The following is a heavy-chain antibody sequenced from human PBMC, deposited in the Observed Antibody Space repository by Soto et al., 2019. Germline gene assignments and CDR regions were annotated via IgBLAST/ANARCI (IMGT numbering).Heavy chain of an antibody. V-gene: IGHV4-4*02. Sequence: SETLCLTCGVSGGSISTHNWWSWVRQSPGKGLEWIGEVHQSGSTNYNPSLKSRVTISVDKSKNQFSLKMSSVTAADTAVYYCARRDYYESTGYFVYWGQGTLVTVSS. D-gene: IGHD3-22*01. CDR3: ARRDYYESTGYFVY. CDR1: GGSISTHNW. CDR2: VHQSGST. J-gene: IGHJ4*02.